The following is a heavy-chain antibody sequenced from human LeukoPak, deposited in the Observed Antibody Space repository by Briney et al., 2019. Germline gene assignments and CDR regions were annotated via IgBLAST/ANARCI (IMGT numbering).Heavy chain of an antibody. J-gene: IGHJ4*02. V-gene: IGHV3-53*05. CDR3: ARDAGYSNRYFDY. D-gene: IGHD4-11*01. CDR2: IYSGGST. CDR1: GGSFSGYY. Sequence: PSETLSLTCAVYGGSFSGYYWSWIRQPPGKGLEWVSVIYSGGSTYYADSVKGRFTISRDNSKDTLYLQVNSLRAEDTAVYYCARDAGYSNRYFDYWGQGTLVTVSS.